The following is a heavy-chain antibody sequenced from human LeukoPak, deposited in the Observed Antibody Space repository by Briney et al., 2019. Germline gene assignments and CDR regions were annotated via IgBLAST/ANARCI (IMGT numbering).Heavy chain of an antibody. D-gene: IGHD1-26*01. CDR2: ISSSSSYI. Sequence: PGGSLRLSCAASGFTFSSYSMNWVRQAPGKGLEWVSSISSSSSYIYYADSVKGRFTISRDNAKNSLYLQMNSLRAEDTAVYYCAREGDSGSPEVYFDYWGQGTLVTVSS. V-gene: IGHV3-21*01. CDR1: GFTFSSYS. J-gene: IGHJ4*02. CDR3: AREGDSGSPEVYFDY.